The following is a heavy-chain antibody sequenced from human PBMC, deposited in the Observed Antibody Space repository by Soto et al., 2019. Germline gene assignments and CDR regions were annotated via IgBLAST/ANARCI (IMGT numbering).Heavy chain of an antibody. V-gene: IGHV4-59*08. J-gene: IGHJ3*01. CDR2: VYFNGNT. CDR1: GGYIRNYY. Sequence: SETLSLTCNVSGGYIRNYYGSWIRQPPGKGLEWFGYVYFNGNTNYNPSLKSRVTISVDTSKNQFSLNLNSVTAADTAVYYCAATTISQGSAFDVWGQGIAVTVSS. CDR3: AATTISQGSAFDV. D-gene: IGHD3-10*01.